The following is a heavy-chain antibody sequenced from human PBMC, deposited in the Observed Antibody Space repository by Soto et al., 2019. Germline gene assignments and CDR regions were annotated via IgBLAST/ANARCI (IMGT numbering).Heavy chain of an antibody. D-gene: IGHD1-26*01. J-gene: IGHJ6*02. CDR2: ISSSSSTI. CDR1: GFTFSSYS. Sequence: HPGGSLRLSCAASGFTFSSYSMNWVRQAPGKGLEWVSYISSSSSTIYYADSVKGRFTISRDNAKNSLYLQMNRLRDEDTAVYYCARAMSGSYYHLMGVWGQGTTLNVSS. V-gene: IGHV3-48*02. CDR3: ARAMSGSYYHLMGV.